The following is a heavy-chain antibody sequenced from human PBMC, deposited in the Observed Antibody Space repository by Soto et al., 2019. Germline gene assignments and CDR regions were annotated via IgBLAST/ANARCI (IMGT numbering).Heavy chain of an antibody. CDR1: GYTFTRYG. Sequence: QVQLVQSGAAVKKPGASVKVSCKASGYTFTRYGITWVRQAPGQGLEWMGWISAYNGNTNYAQKLQGRVTMNTDTSTSTAYMELRSLRSDDTAVYYFVGAAQPYSFDYWGQGTLVTVSS. V-gene: IGHV1-18*01. CDR2: ISAYNGNT. CDR3: VGAAQPYSFDY. J-gene: IGHJ4*02.